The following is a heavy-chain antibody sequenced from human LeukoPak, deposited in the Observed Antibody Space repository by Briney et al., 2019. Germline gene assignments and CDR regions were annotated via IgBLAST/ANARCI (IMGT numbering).Heavy chain of an antibody. V-gene: IGHV3-7*03. CDR3: ARGGGLDV. CDR2: INHNGNVN. Sequence: GGSLRLSCAASGFTFSSYNMNWVRRAPGKGLEWVASINHNGNVNYYVDSVKGRFTISRDNAKNSLYLQMSNLRAEDTAVYFCARGGGLDVWGQGATVTVSS. J-gene: IGHJ6*02. D-gene: IGHD3-16*01. CDR1: GFTFSSYN.